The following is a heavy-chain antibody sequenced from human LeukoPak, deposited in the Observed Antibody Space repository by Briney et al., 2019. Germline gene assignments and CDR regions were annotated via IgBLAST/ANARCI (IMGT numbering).Heavy chain of an antibody. D-gene: IGHD2-15*01. Sequence: ASVKVSCKVSGYTLTELSMHWVRQAPGKGLEWMGGFDPEDGETIYAQKFQGGVTMTEDTSTDTAYMELSSLRSEDTAVYYCATSVLGEGANVAASSVYYYYGMNVWGQGTTVTVSS. CDR3: ATSVLGEGANVAASSVYYYYGMNV. J-gene: IGHJ6*02. CDR1: GYTLTELS. V-gene: IGHV1-24*01. CDR2: FDPEDGET.